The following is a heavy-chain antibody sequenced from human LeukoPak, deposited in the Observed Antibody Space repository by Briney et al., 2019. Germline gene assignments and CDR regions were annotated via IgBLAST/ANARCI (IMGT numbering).Heavy chain of an antibody. CDR1: GYTFNTYG. Sequence: ASVKVSCKASGYTFNTYGISWVRQAPGQGLEWMGWISAYNGHTDYAQSFQGRVTMTSDTSTSTAYMELRSLTSDDTALYYCARAERTAITHDYWGQGTLVTVSS. CDR2: ISAYNGHT. J-gene: IGHJ4*02. D-gene: IGHD5-18*01. CDR3: ARAERTAITHDY. V-gene: IGHV1-18*01.